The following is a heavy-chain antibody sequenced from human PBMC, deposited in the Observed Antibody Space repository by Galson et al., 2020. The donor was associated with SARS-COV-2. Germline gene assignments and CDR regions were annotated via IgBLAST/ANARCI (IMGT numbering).Heavy chain of an antibody. V-gene: IGHV5-10-1*01. Sequence: GESLKISCKGSGYTFMSHWISWVRQMPGKGLEWMGRLDPSDSYSNYSPSFQGHVTLSADKSISTAYLQWSSLKASDTAIYYCARHASSFHPYFDSWGQGALVTVSS. CDR1: GYTFMSHW. J-gene: IGHJ4*02. CDR3: ARHASSFHPYFDS. D-gene: IGHD3-16*01. CDR2: LDPSDSYS.